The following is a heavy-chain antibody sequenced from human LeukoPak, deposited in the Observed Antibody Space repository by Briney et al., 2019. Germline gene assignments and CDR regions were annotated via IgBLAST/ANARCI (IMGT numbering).Heavy chain of an antibody. V-gene: IGHV3-23*01. CDR2: ISGSGGST. D-gene: IGHD2/OR15-2a*01. CDR3: AKERSFGTWLGDY. CDR1: GFTFSSYA. J-gene: IGHJ4*02. Sequence: PGGFLRLSCAASGFTFSSYAMTWVRQAPGKGPEWVSAISGSGGSTYYADSVKGRFTISRDNSKNMLYMQMNSLRAEDTAVYYCAKERSFGTWLGDYWGQGTPVTVSS.